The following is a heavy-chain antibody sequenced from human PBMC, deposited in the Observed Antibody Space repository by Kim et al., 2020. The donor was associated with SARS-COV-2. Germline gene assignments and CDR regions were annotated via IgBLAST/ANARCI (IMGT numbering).Heavy chain of an antibody. CDR3: VRDVDSYNVYDSYGMDV. D-gene: IGHD1-1*01. V-gene: IGHV3-48*04. CDR1: GFNIDSYG. Sequence: GGSLRLSCVASGFNIDSYGMNWVRQAPGKGLEWVSFISRTAETIYYADSVKGRFTTSRDNTKNSQFLHMSSLRAEDSGAYFCVRDVDSYNVYDSYGMDV. J-gene: IGHJ6*01. CDR2: ISRTAETI.